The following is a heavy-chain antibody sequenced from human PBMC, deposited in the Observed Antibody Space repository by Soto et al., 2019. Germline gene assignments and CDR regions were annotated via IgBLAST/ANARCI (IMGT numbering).Heavy chain of an antibody. D-gene: IGHD2-21*01. CDR3: ARELLRGLDV. CDR1: RYTFSGRF. CDR2: EYKNTGEI. V-gene: IGHV1-2*06. J-gene: IGHJ6*02. Sequence: QVQLVQSGAEMKNPGASVKVSCKASRYTFSGRFIHWVRQAPGQGPEWMGREYKNTGEISYAQKFQGRVTITDATSINTAYMELRGLTSDDTAVYYCARELLRGLDVWGQGTTVTVSS.